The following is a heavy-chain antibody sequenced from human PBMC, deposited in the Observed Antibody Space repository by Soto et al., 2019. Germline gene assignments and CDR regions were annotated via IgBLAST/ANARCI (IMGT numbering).Heavy chain of an antibody. CDR1: GGSFSCYY. D-gene: IGHD2-2*01. CDR3: ARGRRYCSSTSCYPWFDP. CDR2: INHSGST. Sequence: PSETLSLTCAVYGGSFSCYYWSWIRQPPGKGLEWIGEINHSGSTNYNPSLKSRVTISVDTSKNQFSLKLSSVTAADTAVYYCARGRRYCSSTSCYPWFDPWGQGTLVTVSS. J-gene: IGHJ5*02. V-gene: IGHV4-34*01.